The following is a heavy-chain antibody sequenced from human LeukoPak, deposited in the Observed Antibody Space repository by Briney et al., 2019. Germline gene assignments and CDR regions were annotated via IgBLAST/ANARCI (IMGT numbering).Heavy chain of an antibody. J-gene: IGHJ4*02. CDR1: GGSISSYY. Sequence: SETLSLTCTVSGGSISSYYWSWIRQPPGKGLEWIGYIHYSGSTNYNPSLKSRVTIPVDTSKNQFSLKLSSVTAADTAVYYCAREVNYYDSSGFDYWGQGTLVTVSS. D-gene: IGHD3-22*01. CDR2: IHYSGST. V-gene: IGHV4-59*01. CDR3: AREVNYYDSSGFDY.